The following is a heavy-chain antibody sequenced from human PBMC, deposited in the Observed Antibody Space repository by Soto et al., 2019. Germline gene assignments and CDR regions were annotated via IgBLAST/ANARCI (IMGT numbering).Heavy chain of an antibody. J-gene: IGHJ4*02. CDR2: ISYHGSIK. CDR3: ARSYGDPYYFDY. V-gene: IGHV3-30-3*01. D-gene: IGHD4-17*01. CDR1: GFTFSSYA. Sequence: QMQLVESGGGVAQPGRSLRLSCAASGFTFSSYAMHWVRQAPGKGLEWVAVISYHGSIKYYADSVKGRFTISRDNSKNTLFLQINSLRLEDTALYFCARSYGDPYYFDYWGQGTPVTVSS.